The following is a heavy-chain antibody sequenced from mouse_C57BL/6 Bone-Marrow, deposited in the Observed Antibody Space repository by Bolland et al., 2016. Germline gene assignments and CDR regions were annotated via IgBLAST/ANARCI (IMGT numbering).Heavy chain of an antibody. V-gene: IGHV14-3*01. Sequence: NTKYAPKFQGKATITADTSSNTAYLQLSSLTSEDTAIYYCARYDYAAIAYWGQGTLV. D-gene: IGHD2-4*01. J-gene: IGHJ3*01. CDR2: NT. CDR3: ARYDYAAIAY.